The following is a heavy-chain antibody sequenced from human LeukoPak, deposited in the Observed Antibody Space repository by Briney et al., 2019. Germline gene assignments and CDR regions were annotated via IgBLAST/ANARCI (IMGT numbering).Heavy chain of an antibody. J-gene: IGHJ4*02. CDR1: GGTSSSYA. D-gene: IGHD3-16*01. Sequence: ASVKVSCTASGGTSSSYAISWVRQAPGQGLEWMGGIIPIFGTANYAQKFQGRVTITADESTSTAYMELSSLRSEDTAVYYCARGVTYYDYVWGSLYYFDYWGQGTLVTVSS. CDR2: IIPIFGTA. V-gene: IGHV1-69*13. CDR3: ARGVTYYDYVWGSLYYFDY.